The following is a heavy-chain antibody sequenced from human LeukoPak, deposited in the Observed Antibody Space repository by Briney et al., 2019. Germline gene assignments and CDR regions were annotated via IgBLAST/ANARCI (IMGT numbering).Heavy chain of an antibody. D-gene: IGHD2-15*01. Sequence: GGSLRLSCAASGFTFSRYYMAWVRQAPGKGLEWVAHMNEDGSETQYVDSVKGRFTMSRDNVKSSLFLQMSGLGVEDTAVYYCARDQGYCSGGTCYTVLDYWGQGTLVTVSS. CDR1: GFTFSRYY. V-gene: IGHV3-7*01. CDR2: MNEDGSET. CDR3: ARDQGYCSGGTCYTVLDY. J-gene: IGHJ4*02.